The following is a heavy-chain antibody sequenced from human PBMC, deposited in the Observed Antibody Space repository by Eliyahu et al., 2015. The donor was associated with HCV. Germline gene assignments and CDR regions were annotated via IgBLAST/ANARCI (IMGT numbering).Heavy chain of an antibody. CDR2: INPNSGGT. J-gene: IGHJ6*02. CDR3: ARDLAAARIPGYYYGMDV. Sequence: QVQLVQSGAEVKKPGASVKVSCXASGYTFTGXYXHWXRQAPGQGLEWMGWINPNSGGTNYAQKFQGWVTMTRDTSISTAYMELSRLRSDDTAVYYCARDLAAARIPGYYYGMDVWGQGTTVTVSS. V-gene: IGHV1-2*04. D-gene: IGHD6-13*01. CDR1: GYTFTGXY.